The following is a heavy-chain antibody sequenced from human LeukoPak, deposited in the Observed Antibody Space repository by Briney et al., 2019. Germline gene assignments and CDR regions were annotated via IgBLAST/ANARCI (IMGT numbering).Heavy chain of an antibody. V-gene: IGHV1-69*01. Sequence: SVKVSCKASGGTFSSYAISWVRQAPGQGLEWMGGIIPIFGTANYAQKFQGRVTITADESTSTAYMELSSLRSEDTAVYYCARLDYYDSSGYNDYWGQGTLVTVSS. CDR3: ARLDYYDSSGYNDY. J-gene: IGHJ4*02. CDR2: IIPIFGTA. CDR1: GGTFSSYA. D-gene: IGHD3-22*01.